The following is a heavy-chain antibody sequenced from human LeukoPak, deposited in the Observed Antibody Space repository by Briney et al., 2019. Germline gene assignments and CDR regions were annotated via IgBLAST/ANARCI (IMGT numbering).Heavy chain of an antibody. Sequence: GGSLRLSCAASGFTFSDYYMSWIRQAPGKGLEWVSYISSSGSTIYYADSVKGRFTISRDNAKNSLYLQMNSLRAEDTAVYYCARDPDLRFLEWLSREDAFDIWGQGTMVTVSS. CDR2: ISSSGSTI. CDR3: ARDPDLRFLEWLSREDAFDI. J-gene: IGHJ3*02. V-gene: IGHV3-11*01. CDR1: GFTFSDYY. D-gene: IGHD3-3*01.